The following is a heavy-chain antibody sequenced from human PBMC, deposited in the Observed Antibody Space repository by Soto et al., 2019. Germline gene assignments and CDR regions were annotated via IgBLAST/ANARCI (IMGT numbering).Heavy chain of an antibody. CDR1: VGSISTYY. CDR3: ARLEWLEYYFDY. D-gene: IGHD6-19*01. V-gene: IGHV4-59*08. CDR2: IYYSGST. Sequence: PLETLSLTCTVTVGSISTYYWSWIRQPPGKGLEWIGSIYYSGSTNYNPSLKSRVTISVDTSKNQFSLKLSSVTAADTAVYYCARLEWLEYYFDYWGQGTLVTVSS. J-gene: IGHJ4*02.